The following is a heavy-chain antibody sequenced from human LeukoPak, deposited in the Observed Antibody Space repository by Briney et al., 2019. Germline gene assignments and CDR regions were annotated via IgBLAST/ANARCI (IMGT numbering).Heavy chain of an antibody. J-gene: IGHJ4*02. V-gene: IGHV3-74*01. Sequence: GGSLRLSCAASGFTFSSYWMHWVRQAPGKGLVWVSRINSDGSSTSYADSVKGRFTISRDNAKNSLYLQMNSLRAEDTALYYCAKVGSEGSITWGQGTLVTVSS. CDR3: AKVGSEGSIT. D-gene: IGHD3-3*01. CDR2: INSDGSST. CDR1: GFTFSSYW.